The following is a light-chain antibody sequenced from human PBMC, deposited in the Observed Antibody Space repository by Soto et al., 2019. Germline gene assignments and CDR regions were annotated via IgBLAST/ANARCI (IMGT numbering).Light chain of an antibody. CDR2: EVS. CDR1: SSDVGNYNY. V-gene: IGLV2-14*01. Sequence: QSALTQPASVSGSPGQSITISCTGTSSDVGNYNYVSWYQHHPGKAPKLMIYEVSDRPSGVSNRFSGSKSANTASLTISGLQAEDEADYSCSSYTSSSTLVFGTGTKVTVL. CDR3: SSYTSSSTLV. J-gene: IGLJ1*01.